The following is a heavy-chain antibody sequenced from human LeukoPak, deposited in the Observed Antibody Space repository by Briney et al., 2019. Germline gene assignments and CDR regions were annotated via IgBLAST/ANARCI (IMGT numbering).Heavy chain of an antibody. D-gene: IGHD4-4*01. V-gene: IGHV3-33*01. CDR1: GFTFSSYG. CDR2: IWYDGSNK. CDR3: ARGGFGTTVKGIDY. J-gene: IGHJ4*02. Sequence: HPGGSLRLSCAASGFTFSSYGMPWVRQAPGKGLEWVAVIWYDGSNKYYADSVKGRFTISRDNSKNTLYLQMNSLRAEDTAVYYCARGGFGTTVKGIDYWGQGTLVTVSS.